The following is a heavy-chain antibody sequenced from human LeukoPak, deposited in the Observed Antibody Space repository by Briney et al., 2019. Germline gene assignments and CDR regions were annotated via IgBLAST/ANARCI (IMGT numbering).Heavy chain of an antibody. CDR3: ARDKAHSYGRYFDP. D-gene: IGHD5-18*01. Sequence: SETLSLTCSVACGSISTYYWNWLRQTPGKGLEWIGHIANGNTDYNPSLKSRVTISVDTSKNQFSLKLTSVTAADTAVYYCARDKAHSYGRYFDPWGQGALVIVSS. CDR1: CGSISTYY. J-gene: IGHJ5*02. CDR2: IANGNT. V-gene: IGHV4-59*01.